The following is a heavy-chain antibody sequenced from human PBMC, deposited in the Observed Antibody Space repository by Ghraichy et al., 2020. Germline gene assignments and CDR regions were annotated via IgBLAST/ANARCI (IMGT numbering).Heavy chain of an antibody. D-gene: IGHD2-8*01. Sequence: ASVKVSCKASGYNFNAYYIHWVRQAPGQGPEWMGWMNPSSGATNYAPKLQGRVTLTRDTSGSTAYMDLTRLTSDDSAVYYCARGETLLVNGDDACHIWGQGTMVTVSS. CDR2: MNPSSGAT. CDR3: ARGETLLVNGDDACHI. J-gene: IGHJ3*02. V-gene: IGHV1-2*02. CDR1: GYNFNAYY.